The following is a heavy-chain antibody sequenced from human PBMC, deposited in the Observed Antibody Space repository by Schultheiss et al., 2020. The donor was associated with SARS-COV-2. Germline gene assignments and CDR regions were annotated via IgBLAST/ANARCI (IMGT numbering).Heavy chain of an antibody. V-gene: IGHV1-46*01. J-gene: IGHJ5*02. D-gene: IGHD6-13*01. CDR1: GYTFTSYY. CDR3: AKDGGPRIAAATLFDP. Sequence: ASVKVSCKASGYTFTSYYIHWVRQAPGQGLAWMGIINPSGGSTSYAQKFQGRVTMTRDTSTSTVYMELRSLRSDDTAVYYCAKDGGPRIAAATLFDPWGQGTLVTVSS. CDR2: INPSGGST.